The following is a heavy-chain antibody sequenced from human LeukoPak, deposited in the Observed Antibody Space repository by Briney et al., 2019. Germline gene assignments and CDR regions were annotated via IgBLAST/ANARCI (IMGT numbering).Heavy chain of an antibody. J-gene: IGHJ4*02. D-gene: IGHD3-10*01. CDR2: IYWDDDK. CDR3: AGPGYYGSGGVFDY. V-gene: IGHV2-5*02. Sequence: SGPTLVKPTQTLTLTCTFSGFSLSTSGVGVGWIRQPPGKALEWLALIYWDDDKRYSPSLKSRLTITKDTSKNQVVLTMTNMDPVDTATYYCAGPGYYGSGGVFDYWGQGTLVTVSS. CDR1: GFSLSTSGVG.